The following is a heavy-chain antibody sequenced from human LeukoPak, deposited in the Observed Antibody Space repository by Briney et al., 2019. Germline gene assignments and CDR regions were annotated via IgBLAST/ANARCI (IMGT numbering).Heavy chain of an antibody. Sequence: GGSLRLSCAASGFTFSSYAMSWVRQAPGKGLEWVSAISGSGGSTYYADSVKGRFTISRDNSKNTLYPQMNSLRAEDTAVYYCAKPGGGSYWVDYWGQGTLVTVSS. J-gene: IGHJ4*02. CDR2: ISGSGGST. D-gene: IGHD1-26*01. CDR3: AKPGGGSYWVDY. CDR1: GFTFSSYA. V-gene: IGHV3-23*01.